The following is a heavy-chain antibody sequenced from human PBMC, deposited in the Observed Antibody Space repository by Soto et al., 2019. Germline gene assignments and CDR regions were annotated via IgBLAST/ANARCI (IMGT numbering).Heavy chain of an antibody. V-gene: IGHV3-30*04. Sequence: GGSKRLSYAASGLDSGNFALHWVSQTPGKGLEWVALISYDGRKTYYADSVKGRFTISRDNSKNSHSLQMNSLRAEDTAVYFCARSYDTSTGSYLSIDHWGQGTRVTVSS. CDR2: ISYDGRKT. CDR3: ARSYDTSTGSYLSIDH. CDR1: GLDSGNFA. J-gene: IGHJ4*02. D-gene: IGHD3-9*01.